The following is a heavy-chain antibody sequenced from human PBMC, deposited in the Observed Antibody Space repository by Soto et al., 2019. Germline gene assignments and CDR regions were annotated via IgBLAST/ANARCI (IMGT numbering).Heavy chain of an antibody. Sequence: SETLSLTCTVSGGSIRSYYWIWIRQSPGKGLEWIGYIYYSGSTNYNPSLKSRVTISVDTSKNQFSLKLSSVTAADTAVYYCAREFSGTGFDPWGQGTLVTVSS. CDR2: IYYSGST. J-gene: IGHJ5*02. D-gene: IGHD5-12*01. CDR1: GGSIRSYY. CDR3: AREFSGTGFDP. V-gene: IGHV4-59*01.